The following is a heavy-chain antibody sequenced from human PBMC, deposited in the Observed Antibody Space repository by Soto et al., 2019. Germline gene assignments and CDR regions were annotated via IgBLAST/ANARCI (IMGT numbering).Heavy chain of an antibody. CDR2: IYYSGST. Sequence: PSETLSLTCTVSGGSISSGDYYWSWIRQPPGKGLEWIGYIYYSGSTYYNPSLKSRVTISVDTSKNQFSLKLSSVTAADTAVYYCAGIGYCISTSCYPLDYWGQGTLVTVS. D-gene: IGHD2-2*01. V-gene: IGHV4-30-4*01. J-gene: IGHJ4*02. CDR3: AGIGYCISTSCYPLDY. CDR1: GGSISSGDYY.